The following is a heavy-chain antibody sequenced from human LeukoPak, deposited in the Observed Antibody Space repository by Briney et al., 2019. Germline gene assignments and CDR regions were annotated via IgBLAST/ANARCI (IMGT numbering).Heavy chain of an antibody. D-gene: IGHD6-19*01. CDR2: IGGSGGST. CDR1: GFTFSSYA. Sequence: GGSLRLSCAASGFTFSSYAMSWVRQAPGKGLEWVSAIGGSGGSTYYADSVKGRFTISRDNSKNTLYLQMNSLRAEDTAVYYCAKDPRGWRDAFDIWGQGTMVTVSS. CDR3: AKDPRGWRDAFDI. J-gene: IGHJ3*02. V-gene: IGHV3-23*01.